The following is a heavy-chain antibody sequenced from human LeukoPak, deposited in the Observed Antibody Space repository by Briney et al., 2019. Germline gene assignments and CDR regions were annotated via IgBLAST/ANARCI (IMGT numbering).Heavy chain of an antibody. V-gene: IGHV1-18*01. CDR3: ARDYRFYYDSSPSVGEDYGMDV. J-gene: IGHJ6*02. D-gene: IGHD3-22*01. CDR1: GYTFTSYG. CDR2: TSAYNGNT. Sequence: GASVKVSCKASGYTFTSYGISWVRQAPGQGLEWMGWTSAYNGNTNYAQKLQGRVTMTTDTSTSTAYMELRSLRSGDTAVYYCARDYRFYYDSSPSVGEDYGMDVWGQGTTVTVSS.